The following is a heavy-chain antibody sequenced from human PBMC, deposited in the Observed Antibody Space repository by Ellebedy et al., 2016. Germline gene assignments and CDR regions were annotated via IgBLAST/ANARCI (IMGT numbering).Heavy chain of an antibody. CDR2: MNPNSGNT. CDR1: GYTFTSYD. CDR3: ATGASKTGGAFDY. D-gene: IGHD1-1*01. V-gene: IGHV1-8*01. Sequence: ASVKVSCXASGYTFTSYDINWVRQATGQGLEWMGWMNPNSGNTGYAQKFQGRVTMTRNTSISTAYMELSSLRSEDTAVYYCATGASKTGGAFDYWGQGTLVTVSS. J-gene: IGHJ4*02.